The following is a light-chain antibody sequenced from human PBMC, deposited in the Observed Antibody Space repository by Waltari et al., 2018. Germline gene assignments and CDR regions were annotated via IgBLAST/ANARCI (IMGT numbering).Light chain of an antibody. J-gene: IGKJ1*01. CDR1: QGISSY. CDR2: AAS. CDR3: QQYYSYPRT. Sequence: AIRMTQSPSSLSASTGDRVTITCRASQGISSYLAWYQQKPGKAPKLLIYAASTLQSGVPSSFYGSYYGTDFTLTISCLQSEDFATYYCQQYYSYPRTSGQGTKVEIK. V-gene: IGKV1-8*01.